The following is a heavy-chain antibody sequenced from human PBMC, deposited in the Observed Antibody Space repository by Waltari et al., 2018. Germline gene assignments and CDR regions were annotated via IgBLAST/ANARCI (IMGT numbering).Heavy chain of an antibody. CDR3: ARVGGAVAGSDAFDI. J-gene: IGHJ3*02. Sequence: EVQLVESGGGLVKPGGSLRLSCAASGFTLSTYSMNWVRQAPGKGLEWVSSISSSSYIYYADSVKGRFTISRDNAKNSLYLQMNSLRAEDTAVYYCARVGGAVAGSDAFDIWGQGTMVTVSS. CDR2: ISSSSYI. V-gene: IGHV3-21*01. D-gene: IGHD6-19*01. CDR1: GFTLSTYS.